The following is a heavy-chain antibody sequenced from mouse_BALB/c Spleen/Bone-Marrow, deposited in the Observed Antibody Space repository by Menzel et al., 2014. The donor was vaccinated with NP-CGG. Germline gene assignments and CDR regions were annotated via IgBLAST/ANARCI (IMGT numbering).Heavy chain of an antibody. CDR1: GYAFSKYW. J-gene: IGHJ4*01. CDR2: IYPGDGDT. D-gene: IGHD1-1*01. V-gene: IGHV1-80*01. Sequence: VKLQESGAELVRPGSSVKISCKASGYAFSKYWINWMKQRPGQGLEWIGQIYPGDGDTNYNGKFKGKATLTADKSSSTAYMQLSSLTSEDSAVYFCASRGDYSYAMDYWGQGTSVTVSS. CDR3: ASRGDYSYAMDY.